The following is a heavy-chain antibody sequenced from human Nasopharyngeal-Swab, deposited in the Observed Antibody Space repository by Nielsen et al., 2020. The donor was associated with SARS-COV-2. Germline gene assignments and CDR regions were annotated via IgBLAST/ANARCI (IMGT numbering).Heavy chain of an antibody. D-gene: IGHD3-16*01. CDR3: AKDHKMDSGGGVGYMDV. Sequence: GGSLRLSCAASGFTFSSYGMRWVRQAPGKGLEWVAFIRYDGFNQHYADSVKGRFTISRDSFKNTLYLQLNSLRAEDTAVYYCAKDHKMDSGGGVGYMDVWGKGTTVTVSS. J-gene: IGHJ6*03. V-gene: IGHV3-30*02. CDR2: IRYDGFNQ. CDR1: GFTFSSYG.